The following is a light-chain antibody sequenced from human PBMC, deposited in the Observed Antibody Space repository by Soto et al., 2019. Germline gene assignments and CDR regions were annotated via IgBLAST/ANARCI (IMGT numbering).Light chain of an antibody. J-gene: IGKJ4*01. V-gene: IGKV3-15*01. CDR2: GAS. Sequence: EIVMTQSPATLSVSPGERATLSCRASQSVSSNLAWYQQKPGQAPRLLIYGASTRATDLPGRFSGSGSGTEFTLTISSLQSEDFAVYYCQQYNNWPPLTFGGGTKVEIK. CDR3: QQYNNWPPLT. CDR1: QSVSSN.